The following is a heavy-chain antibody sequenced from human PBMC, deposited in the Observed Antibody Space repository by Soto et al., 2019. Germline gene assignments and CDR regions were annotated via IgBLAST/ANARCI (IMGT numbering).Heavy chain of an antibody. Sequence: QVQLVQSGAEVKKPGASVKVSCKASGYTFTSYYMHWVRQAPGQGLEWMGIINPSGGSTSYAQKFQGRVTMTRDTSTSTVYMELSSLRSEDTAVYYCTRDSSGGTSDYWGQGTLVTVSS. V-gene: IGHV1-46*03. CDR3: TRDSSGGTSDY. CDR2: INPSGGST. J-gene: IGHJ4*02. D-gene: IGHD6-19*01. CDR1: GYTFTSYY.